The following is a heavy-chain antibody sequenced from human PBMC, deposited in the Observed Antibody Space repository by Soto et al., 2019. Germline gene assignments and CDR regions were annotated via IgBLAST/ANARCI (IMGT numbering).Heavy chain of an antibody. V-gene: IGHV3-30*04. Sequence: QVQVVESGGGVVQPGRSLRLSCAASGFTFSNYALHWVRQSPDKGLEWVTVISFDGRLKYYADSVKGRFSISRDNSKNTMYLQMNNLTVEDTALYYCAREAPDYGGWDYWGKGALVTVSS. D-gene: IGHD4-17*01. CDR1: GFTFSNYA. CDR2: ISFDGRLK. CDR3: AREAPDYGGWDY. J-gene: IGHJ4*02.